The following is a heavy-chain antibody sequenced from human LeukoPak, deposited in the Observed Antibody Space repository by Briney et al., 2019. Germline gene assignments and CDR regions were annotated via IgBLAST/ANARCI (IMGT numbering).Heavy chain of an antibody. D-gene: IGHD5-18*01. CDR1: GYTLTELS. CDR3: ATIGYSYGYGFDY. CDR2: FDPEDGET. J-gene: IGHJ4*02. Sequence: ASVKVSCKVSGYTLTELSMHWVRQAPGKGLEWMGGFDPEDGETIYAQRFQGRVTMTRDTSTNTVYMELSSLRSEDTAVYYCATIGYSYGYGFDYWGQGTLVTVSS. V-gene: IGHV1-24*01.